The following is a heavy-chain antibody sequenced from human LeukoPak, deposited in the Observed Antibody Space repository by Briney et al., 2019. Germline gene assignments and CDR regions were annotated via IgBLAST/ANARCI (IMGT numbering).Heavy chain of an antibody. V-gene: IGHV1-69*05. CDR3: ARAIEGHSSSWYGILNWFDP. D-gene: IGHD6-13*01. Sequence: SVKVSCKASGGTFSSYAISWVRQAPGQGLEWMGGIIPIFGTANYAQKFQGRVTITTDESTSTAYMELSSLRSEATAVYYCARAIEGHSSSWYGILNWFDPWGQGTLVTVSS. J-gene: IGHJ5*02. CDR2: IIPIFGTA. CDR1: GGTFSSYA.